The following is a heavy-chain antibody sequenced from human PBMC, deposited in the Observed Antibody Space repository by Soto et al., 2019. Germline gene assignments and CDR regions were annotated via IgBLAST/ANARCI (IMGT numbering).Heavy chain of an antibody. CDR1: GGTFSSYA. CDR2: ISAYNGNT. D-gene: IGHD2-2*01. J-gene: IGHJ6*02. Sequence: ASVKVSCTASGGTFSSYAISWVRQAPGQGLEWMGWISAYNGNTNYAQKLQGRVTMTTDTSTSTAYMELRSLRSDDTAVYYCARDIVVVPAAIGYYYYGMDVWGQGTTVTVS. CDR3: ARDIVVVPAAIGYYYYGMDV. V-gene: IGHV1-18*01.